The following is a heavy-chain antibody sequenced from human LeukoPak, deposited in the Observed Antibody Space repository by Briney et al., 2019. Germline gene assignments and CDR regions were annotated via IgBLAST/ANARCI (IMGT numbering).Heavy chain of an antibody. CDR2: IFYSGST. D-gene: IGHD6-13*01. Sequence: SETLSLTCAVYGGSFSGYYWSWIRQPPGKGLEWIGNIFYSGSTYYSPSLKSRVTISLDTSRNQFSLKLNSVTAADTAVYYCANGGNTIAAASTTIDYWGQGTLVTVSS. CDR3: ANGGNTIAAASTTIDY. J-gene: IGHJ4*02. CDR1: GGSFSGYY. V-gene: IGHV4-34*12.